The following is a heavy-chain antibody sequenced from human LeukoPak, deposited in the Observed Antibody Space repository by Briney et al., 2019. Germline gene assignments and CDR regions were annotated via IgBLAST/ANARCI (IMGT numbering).Heavy chain of an antibody. Sequence: SETLSLTCAVSGGSIGSGGYSWSWIRQPPGKGLEWIGYIYHSGSTYYNPSLKSRVTISVDRSKNQFSLKLSSVTAADTAVYYCARDGDYGTIWGQGTMVTVSS. V-gene: IGHV4-30-2*01. J-gene: IGHJ3*02. D-gene: IGHD4-17*01. CDR3: ARDGDYGTI. CDR1: GGSIGSGGYS. CDR2: IYHSGST.